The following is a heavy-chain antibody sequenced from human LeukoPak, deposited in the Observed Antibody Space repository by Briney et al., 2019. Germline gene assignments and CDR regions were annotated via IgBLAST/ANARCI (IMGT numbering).Heavy chain of an antibody. CDR2: IWYDGSNK. V-gene: IGHV3-33*01. CDR3: ARETPYSSSWYGPFDY. D-gene: IGHD6-13*01. Sequence: GGSLRLSCAASGFTFSSYGVHWVRQAPGKGLEWVAVIWYDGSNKYYADPVKGRFTISRDNSKNTLYLQMNSLRAEDTAVYYCARETPYSSSWYGPFDYWGQGTLVTVSS. CDR1: GFTFSSYG. J-gene: IGHJ4*02.